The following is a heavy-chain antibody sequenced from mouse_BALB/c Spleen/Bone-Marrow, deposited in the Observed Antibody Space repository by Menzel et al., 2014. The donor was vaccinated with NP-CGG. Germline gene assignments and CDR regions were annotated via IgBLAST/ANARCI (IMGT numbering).Heavy chain of an antibody. D-gene: IGHD4-1*01. J-gene: IGHJ4*01. V-gene: IGHV5-6*01. CDR3: TRQRNWDHYAMDY. CDR2: ISSGGGYT. CDR1: GFTFSTYG. Sequence: EVKLVESGGDSVKPGGSLKLSCAASGFTFSTYGMSWVRQTPDKRLEWVATISSGGGYTYYPDSVKGRFTISRDNANNTLYLQMSGLKSEDTAMYYCTRQRNWDHYAMDYWGQGTSVTVSS.